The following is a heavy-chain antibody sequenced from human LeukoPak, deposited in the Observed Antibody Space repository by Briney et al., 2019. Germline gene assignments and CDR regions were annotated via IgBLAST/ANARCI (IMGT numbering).Heavy chain of an antibody. D-gene: IGHD6-13*01. CDR2: ISGRGDKK. V-gene: IGHV3-23*01. CDR1: GFTVSSNY. Sequence: GGSLRLSCAASGFTVSSNYMSWVRQAPGKGLEWVSGISGRGDKKYYADSVKGRFTISRDNSKNTVYLQMNSLGGEDTAVYYCAKGRIAPDYWGQGTLVTVFS. J-gene: IGHJ4*02. CDR3: AKGRIAPDY.